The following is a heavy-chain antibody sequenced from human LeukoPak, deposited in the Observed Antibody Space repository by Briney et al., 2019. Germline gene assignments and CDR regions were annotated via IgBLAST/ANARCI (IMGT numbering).Heavy chain of an antibody. V-gene: IGHV1-2*02. D-gene: IGHD6-25*01. Sequence: ASVKVSCKASGYTFTGYYIHWVRQAPAQGLEWMGWINPNINGTNYAQKFQGRVTMTGDRSISTAYMELSRLRSDDTAVYYCARERTPGSGYGVDYWGQGTVVTVSS. CDR2: INPNINGT. J-gene: IGHJ4*02. CDR3: ARERTPGSGYGVDY. CDR1: GYTFTGYY.